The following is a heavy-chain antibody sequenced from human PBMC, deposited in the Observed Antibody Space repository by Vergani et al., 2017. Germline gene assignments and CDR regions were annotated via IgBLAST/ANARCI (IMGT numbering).Heavy chain of an antibody. CDR1: GGSISSSSYY. Sequence: QLQLQESGPGLVKPSETLSLTCTVSGGSISSSSYYWGWIRQPPGKGLEWIGSIYYSGSTYYNPSLKSRVTISVDTSKNQFSLQLSSVTAADTAVYYCARHEGITMVRGGIDDYWGQGTLVTVSS. V-gene: IGHV4-39*01. D-gene: IGHD3-10*01. CDR2: IYYSGST. CDR3: ARHEGITMVRGGIDDY. J-gene: IGHJ4*02.